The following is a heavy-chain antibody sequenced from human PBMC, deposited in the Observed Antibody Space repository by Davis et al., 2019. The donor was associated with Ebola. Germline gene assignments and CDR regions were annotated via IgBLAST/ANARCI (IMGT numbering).Heavy chain of an antibody. Sequence: PSETLSLTCTVSGGSISSYYWSWIRQPPGKGLEWIGYIYYSGSSTYNPSLKSRVTISVDTSKNQFSLKLSSVTAADTAVYYCARVKVAALHINWFDPWGQGTLVTVSS. V-gene: IGHV4-59*01. CDR3: ARVKVAALHINWFDP. J-gene: IGHJ5*02. CDR2: IYYSGSS. D-gene: IGHD6-13*01. CDR1: GGSISSYY.